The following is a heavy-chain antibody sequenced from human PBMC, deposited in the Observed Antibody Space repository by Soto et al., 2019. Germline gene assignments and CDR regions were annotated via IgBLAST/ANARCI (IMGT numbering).Heavy chain of an antibody. CDR3: ARDSLEVPAAHAYYYYGMDV. D-gene: IGHD2-2*01. Sequence: ASVKVSCKASGGTFSSYAISWVRQAPGQGLEWMGGIIPIFGTANYAQKFQGRVTITADESTSTAYMELSSLRSEDTAVYYCARDSLEVPAAHAYYYYGMDVWGQGTTVTVSS. CDR2: IIPIFGTA. CDR1: GGTFSSYA. V-gene: IGHV1-69*13. J-gene: IGHJ6*02.